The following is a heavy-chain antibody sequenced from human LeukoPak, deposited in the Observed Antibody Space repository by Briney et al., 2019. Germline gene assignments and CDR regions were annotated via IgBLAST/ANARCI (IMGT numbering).Heavy chain of an antibody. CDR1: GYSFTSYW. V-gene: IGHV5-51*01. J-gene: IGHJ4*02. CDR3: ALQNGGHYFPYDH. Sequence: GESLNISCKGSGYSFTSYWIGWVRQMPGKGLEWMGITYPGDSDTRYSPSFQGQVTISRDNSKNTLYLQMNSLRAEDTAVYYCALQNGGHYFPYDHWGQGTLVTVSS. D-gene: IGHD2-8*01. CDR2: TYPGDSDT.